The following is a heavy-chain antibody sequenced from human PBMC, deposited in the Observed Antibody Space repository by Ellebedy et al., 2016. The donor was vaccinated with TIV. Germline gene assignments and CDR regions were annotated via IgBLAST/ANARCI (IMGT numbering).Heavy chain of an antibody. CDR1: GFTFDDYA. Sequence: PGGSLRLSCTASGFTFDDYAMSWFRQAPGKGLEWVGFIGSKTYGVTTAYATSVKGRFTISRDDSKSIDYLQMNSLKSEDTAVYYCTRGYRYGLYWGQGTLVTVSS. D-gene: IGHD5-18*01. CDR3: TRGYRYGLY. CDR2: IGSKTYGVTT. J-gene: IGHJ4*02. V-gene: IGHV3-49*03.